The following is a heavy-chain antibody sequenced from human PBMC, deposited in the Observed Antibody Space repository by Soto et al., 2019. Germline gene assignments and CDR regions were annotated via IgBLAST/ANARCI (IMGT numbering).Heavy chain of an antibody. J-gene: IGHJ6*02. CDR3: ARADYEILTGSYAMDA. CDR1: GYSLGNYY. CDR2: VSSSGNT. V-gene: IGHV4-4*07. Sequence: PSEALSLTCPVSGYSLGNYYWFWIRQPVGKGLEWIGRVSSSGNTNANPTLNSRATMSIDTSKNQFSPRLRSVTAADTAVYHCARADYEILTGSYAMDAWGQGTTVTVSS. D-gene: IGHD3-9*01.